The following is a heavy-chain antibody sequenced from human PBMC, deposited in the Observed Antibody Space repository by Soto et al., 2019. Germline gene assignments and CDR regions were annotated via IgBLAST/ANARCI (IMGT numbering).Heavy chain of an antibody. J-gene: IGHJ6*02. CDR3: ARRPKGGGNYYGMDV. D-gene: IGHD2-15*01. CDR2: IDPSDSYT. V-gene: IGHV5-10-1*01. Sequence: GESLKISCKGSGYSFTSYWISWVRQMPGKGLEWMGRIDPSDSYTNYSPSFQGHVTISADKSISTAYLQWSSLKASDTAMYYCARRPKGGGNYYGMDVWGQGTTVTVSS. CDR1: GYSFTSYW.